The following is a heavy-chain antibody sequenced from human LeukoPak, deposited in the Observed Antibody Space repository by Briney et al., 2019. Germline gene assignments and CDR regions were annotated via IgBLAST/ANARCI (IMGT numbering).Heavy chain of an antibody. D-gene: IGHD1-14*01. CDR1: GYMFSDYD. Sequence: GASVKLSCKTSGYMFSDYDINWVRQAIGQGLEWMGWMNPYSGSTGNAQNFQGRVTMTRDTSITTAYMELSSLTSEDTAVYYCARFHRHQLPKSDYWGQGTLVTVSS. J-gene: IGHJ4*02. CDR3: ARFHRHQLPKSDY. CDR2: MNPYSGST. V-gene: IGHV1-8*01.